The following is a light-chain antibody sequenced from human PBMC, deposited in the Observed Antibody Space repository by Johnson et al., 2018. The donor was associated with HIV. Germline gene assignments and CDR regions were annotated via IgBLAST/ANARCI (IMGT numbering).Light chain of an antibody. V-gene: IGLV1-51*01. CDR1: SSNIGTNY. CDR3: GTWDSSLSADV. Sequence: QSVLTQPPSVSAAPGQKVTISCSGGSSNIGTNYVSWYQQLPGTAPKLLIYDNNKRPSGIPDRFSGSKSGTSATLGITGLQTGDEADYYCGTWDSSLSADVFGTGTKVTVL. J-gene: IGLJ1*01. CDR2: DNN.